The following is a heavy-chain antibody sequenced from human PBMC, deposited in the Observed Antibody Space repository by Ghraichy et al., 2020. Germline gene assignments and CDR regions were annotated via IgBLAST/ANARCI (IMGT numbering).Heavy chain of an antibody. V-gene: IGHV3-48*03. J-gene: IGHJ6*02. Sequence: GGSLRLSCAASGFTFSSYEMNWVRQAPGKGLEWVSYISSSGSTIYYADSVKGRFTISRDNAKNSLYLQMNSLRAEDTAVYYCARDSSGYDEYYYGMDVWGQGTTVTVSS. CDR2: ISSSGSTI. CDR3: ARDSSGYDEYYYGMDV. D-gene: IGHD5-12*01. CDR1: GFTFSSYE.